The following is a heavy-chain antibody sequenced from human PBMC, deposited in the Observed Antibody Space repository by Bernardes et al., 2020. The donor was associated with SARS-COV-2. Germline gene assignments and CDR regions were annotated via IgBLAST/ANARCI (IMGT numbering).Heavy chain of an antibody. V-gene: IGHV3-49*03. CDR2: IRTKAYAGTA. J-gene: IGHJ4*02. CDR1: GITFGDNA. CDR3: SRANMDHYDGSGYYSDS. Sequence: GGSLRLSCTASGITFGDNAMSWFRQAPGKGLEWVGFIRTKAYAGTAQYAASVKGRFTISRDDSRSIAYLQMNNLKTEDTAVYYCSRANMDHYDGSGYYSDSWGQGTLVTVSS. D-gene: IGHD3-22*01.